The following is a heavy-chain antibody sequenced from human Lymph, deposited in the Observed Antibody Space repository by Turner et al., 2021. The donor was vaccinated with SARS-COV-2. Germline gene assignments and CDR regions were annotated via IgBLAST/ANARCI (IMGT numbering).Heavy chain of an antibody. Sequence: QVQLVQSGAEVKKPGSSVKVSCKASGGTFSSYAISWVRQAPGQGLEWMGGIIPIIRIATYEQKFQGRVTITADKSTSTAYMELSSLRSEDTAVFYCARVVGGFGELGYYYYYGMDVWGQGTTVTVSS. D-gene: IGHD3-10*01. V-gene: IGHV1-69*10. CDR1: GGTFSSYA. J-gene: IGHJ6*02. CDR2: IIPIIRIA. CDR3: ARVVGGFGELGYYYYYGMDV.